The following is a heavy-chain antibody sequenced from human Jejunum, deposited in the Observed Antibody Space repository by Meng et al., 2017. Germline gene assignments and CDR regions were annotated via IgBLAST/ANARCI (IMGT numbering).Heavy chain of an antibody. J-gene: IGHJ4*02. CDR2: ISVSGNTI. D-gene: IGHD3-16*01. CDR1: GFTFANFA. Sequence: GESLKISYAASGFTFANFAMSWVRQAPGKGLEWLSYISVSGNTIYYADSVKGRFTISRDNAKNTLYLQLNSLRAEDTAVYYCARVALGVGALYWGQGTLVTVSS. V-gene: IGHV3-48*03. CDR3: ARVALGVGALY.